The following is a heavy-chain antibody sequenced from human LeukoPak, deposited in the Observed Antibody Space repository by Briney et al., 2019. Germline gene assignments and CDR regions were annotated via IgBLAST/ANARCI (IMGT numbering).Heavy chain of an antibody. V-gene: IGHV3-21*01. CDR2: ISSSGSDV. Sequence: GGSLRLSCAASGFTFGSHSMNWVRQAPGKGLEWVSSISSSGSDVYYAESMKGRFTISRDNTKSSLYLEMNSLRAEDTAVYYCARDSDHDSSGYYYDYWGQGTLVTVSS. D-gene: IGHD3-22*01. CDR3: ARDSDHDSSGYYYDY. CDR1: GFTFGSHS. J-gene: IGHJ4*02.